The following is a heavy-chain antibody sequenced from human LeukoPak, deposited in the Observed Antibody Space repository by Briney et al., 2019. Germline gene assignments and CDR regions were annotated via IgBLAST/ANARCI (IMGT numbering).Heavy chain of an antibody. D-gene: IGHD5-24*01. CDR3: VRDGSMDV. CDR1: GGSFSGYY. J-gene: IGHJ6*02. V-gene: IGHV4-34*01. CDR2: INHSGST. Sequence: SETLSLTCAVYGGSFSGYYWSWIRQPPGKGLEWIGEINHSGSTNYNPSLKSRVTISVDTSKNQFSLKLRSVTAADTAVYYCVRDGSMDVWGQGTTVTVSS.